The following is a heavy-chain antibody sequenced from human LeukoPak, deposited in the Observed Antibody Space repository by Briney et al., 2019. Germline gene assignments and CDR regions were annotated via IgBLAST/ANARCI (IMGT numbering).Heavy chain of an antibody. D-gene: IGHD6-13*01. J-gene: IGHJ4*02. CDR1: GFAFSSYS. V-gene: IGHV3-21*01. CDR2: ISGTSTYI. Sequence: GGSLRLSCAASGFAFSSYSMNWVRQAPGKGLEWVSSISGTSTYIYFANSLKGRFSISRDNAKNSLYLQMNSLRAEDTAVNFCARASLSEIIAAEAFFDSWGQGTLVTVSS. CDR3: ARASLSEIIAAEAFFDS.